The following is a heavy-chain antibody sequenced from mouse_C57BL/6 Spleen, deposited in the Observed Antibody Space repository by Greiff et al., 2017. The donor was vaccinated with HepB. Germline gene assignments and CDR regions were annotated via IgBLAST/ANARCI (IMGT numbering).Heavy chain of an antibody. J-gene: IGHJ2*01. V-gene: IGHV1-4*01. CDR2: INPSSGYT. Sequence: VQLQQSGAELARPGASVKMSCKASGYTFTSYTMHWVKQRPGQGLEWIGYINPSSGYTKYNQKFKDKATLTADKSSSTAYMQLSSLTSEDSAVYYCARDSNYDYFDYWGQGTTLTVSS. D-gene: IGHD2-5*01. CDR3: ARDSNYDYFDY. CDR1: GYTFTSYT.